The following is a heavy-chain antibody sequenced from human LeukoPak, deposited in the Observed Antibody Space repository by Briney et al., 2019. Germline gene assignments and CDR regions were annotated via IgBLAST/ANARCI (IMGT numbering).Heavy chain of an antibody. CDR3: ARDRNVRRGYHPPGY. Sequence: GRSLRLSCAASGFTFSSYAMHWVRQAPGKGLEWVAVISYDGSNKYYADSVKGRFTISRDNSKNTLYLQMNSLRAEDTAVYYCARDRNVRRGYHPPGYWGQGTLVTVSS. CDR1: GFTFSSYA. CDR2: ISYDGSNK. V-gene: IGHV3-30-3*01. J-gene: IGHJ4*02. D-gene: IGHD5-12*01.